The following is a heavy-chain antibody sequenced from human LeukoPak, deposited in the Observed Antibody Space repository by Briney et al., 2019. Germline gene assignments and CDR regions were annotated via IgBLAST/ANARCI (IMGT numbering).Heavy chain of an antibody. CDR3: AKDQDLRPEAVAGLGTSGFDY. J-gene: IGHJ4*02. D-gene: IGHD6-19*01. CDR2: ISGSGGST. CDR1: GFTFSSYG. Sequence: QPGGSLRLSCAASGFTFSSYGMSWVRQAPGKGQKWVSGISGSGGSTYYADSVKGRFTISRDNSKNTLYLQMNSLRAEDTAVYYCAKDQDLRPEAVAGLGTSGFDYWGQGTLVTVSS. V-gene: IGHV3-23*01.